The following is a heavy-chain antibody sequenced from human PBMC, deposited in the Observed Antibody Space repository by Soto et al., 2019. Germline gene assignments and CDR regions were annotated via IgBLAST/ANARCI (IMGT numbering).Heavy chain of an antibody. D-gene: IGHD3-22*01. V-gene: IGHV3-23*01. CDR1: GFTFSSYA. CDR3: TTVLDSSGYYQPWF. J-gene: IGHJ3*01. CDR2: ISGSGGST. Sequence: GGSLRLSCAASGFTFSSYAMSWVRQAPGKGLEWVSAISGSGGSTYYADSVKGRFTISRDNSKNTLYLQMNSLKTEDTAVYYCTTVLDSSGYYQPWFWGQGTMVT.